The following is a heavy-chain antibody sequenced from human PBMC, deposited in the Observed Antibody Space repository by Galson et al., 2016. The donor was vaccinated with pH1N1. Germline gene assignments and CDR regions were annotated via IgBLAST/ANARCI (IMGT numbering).Heavy chain of an antibody. Sequence: SVKVSCKASGYSFIDYYIHWVRQAPGQGLEWMGWTNPNTGTTNYAQGFQGRVTMTRDTSISTAYMELSGLRSDDTAVYYCARPPYYSGSFYEYWGQGTLVTVSS. V-gene: IGHV1-2*02. J-gene: IGHJ4*02. D-gene: IGHD1-26*01. CDR3: ARPPYYSGSFYEY. CDR2: TNPNTGTT. CDR1: GYSFIDYY.